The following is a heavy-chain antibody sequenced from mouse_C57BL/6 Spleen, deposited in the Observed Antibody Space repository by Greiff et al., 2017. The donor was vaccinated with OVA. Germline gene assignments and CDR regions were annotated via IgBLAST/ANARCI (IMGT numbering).Heavy chain of an antibody. CDR3: ARGTMVTTEGFAY. CDR2: INPYNGGT. D-gene: IGHD2-2*01. CDR1: GYTFTDYY. V-gene: IGHV1-19*01. J-gene: IGHJ3*01. Sequence: VQLQQSGPVLVKPGASVKMSCKASGYTFTDYYMNWVKQSHGKSLEWIGVINPYNGGTSYNQKFKGKATLTVDKSSSTAYMELNSLTSEDSAVYYCARGTMVTTEGFAYWGQGTLVTVSA.